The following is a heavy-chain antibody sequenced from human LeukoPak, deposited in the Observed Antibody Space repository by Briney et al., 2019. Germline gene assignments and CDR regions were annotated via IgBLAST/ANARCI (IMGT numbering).Heavy chain of an antibody. V-gene: IGHV3-30*18. CDR1: EFTVSVNY. CDR3: ANGASSGWYYFDY. D-gene: IGHD6-19*01. CDR2: ISYDGSNK. Sequence: GGSLRLSCAASEFTVSVNYMSWVRQAPGKGLEWVAVISYDGSNKYYADFVKGRFTISRDNSKNTLYLQMNSLRAEDTAVYYCANGASSGWYYFDYWGQGTLVTVSS. J-gene: IGHJ4*02.